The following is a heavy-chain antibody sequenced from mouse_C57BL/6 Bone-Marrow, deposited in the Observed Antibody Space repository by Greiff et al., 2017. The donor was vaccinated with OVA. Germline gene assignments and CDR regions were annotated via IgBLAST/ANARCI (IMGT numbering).Heavy chain of an antibody. CDR1: GYAFSSYW. J-gene: IGHJ2*01. Sequence: ESGAELVKPGASVKISCKASGYAFSSYWMNWVKQRPGKGLEWIGQIYPGDGDTNYNGKFKGKATLTADKSSSTAYMQLSSLTSEDSAVYFCARAPSYYGSFDYWGQGTTLTVSS. V-gene: IGHV1-80*01. D-gene: IGHD1-1*01. CDR3: ARAPSYYGSFDY. CDR2: IYPGDGDT.